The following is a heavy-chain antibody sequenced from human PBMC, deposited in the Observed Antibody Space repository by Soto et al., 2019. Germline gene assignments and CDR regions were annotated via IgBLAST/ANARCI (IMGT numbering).Heavy chain of an antibody. D-gene: IGHD6-13*01. J-gene: IGHJ1*01. CDR3: VKDESINWYSGHFRH. Sequence: EVQLVESGGGLVQPGRSLRLSCAASGFTFDDYAMHWVRQVPGKGLEWVSGINWNGGSIGYGDSVKGRFAISRDNAKNSLHPQMNSLSAEDTAFYYCVKDESINWYSGHFRHWGQGTLVTVSS. CDR2: INWNGGSI. V-gene: IGHV3-9*01. CDR1: GFTFDDYA.